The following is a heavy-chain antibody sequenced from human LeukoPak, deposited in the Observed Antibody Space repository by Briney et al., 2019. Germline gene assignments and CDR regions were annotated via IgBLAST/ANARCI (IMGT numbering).Heavy chain of an antibody. D-gene: IGHD6-6*01. CDR2: ISGSGGST. CDR3: AKVGGAIAARPNFDY. J-gene: IGHJ4*02. Sequence: TGGSLRLSCAASGFTFSSYGLTWVRQPPGKGLEWVSNISGSGGSTYYADSVKGRFTISRDNSKNTLYLQMNSLRAEDTAVYYCAKVGGAIAARPNFDYWGQGTLVTVSS. V-gene: IGHV3-23*01. CDR1: GFTFSSYG.